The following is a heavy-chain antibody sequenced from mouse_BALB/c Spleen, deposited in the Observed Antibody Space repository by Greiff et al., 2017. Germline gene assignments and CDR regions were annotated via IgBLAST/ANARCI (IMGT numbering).Heavy chain of an antibody. CDR2: ISSGSSTI. Sequence: EVMLVESGGGLVQPGGSRKLSCAASGFTFSSFGMHWVRQAPEKGLEWVAYISSGSSTIYYADTVKGRFTISRDNPKNTLFLQMTSLRSEDTAMYYCARRLTGPYYYAMDYWGQGTSVTVSS. CDR3: ARRLTGPYYYAMDY. V-gene: IGHV5-17*02. D-gene: IGHD4-1*01. CDR1: GFTFSSFG. J-gene: IGHJ4*01.